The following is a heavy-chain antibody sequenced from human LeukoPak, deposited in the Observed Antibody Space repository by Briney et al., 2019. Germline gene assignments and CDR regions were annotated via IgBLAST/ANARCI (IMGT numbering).Heavy chain of an antibody. CDR3: ARHEWGYGYYCIDY. V-gene: IGHV4-59*08. J-gene: IGHJ4*02. D-gene: IGHD5-18*01. Sequence: SETLSLTCTVSGGPISSYYWSWIRQPPGKGLEWIGYIYYSGSTNYNPSLKSRVTISVDTSKNQFSLKLSSVTAADTAVYYCARHEWGYGYYCIDYWGQGTLVTVSS. CDR1: GGPISSYY. CDR2: IYYSGST.